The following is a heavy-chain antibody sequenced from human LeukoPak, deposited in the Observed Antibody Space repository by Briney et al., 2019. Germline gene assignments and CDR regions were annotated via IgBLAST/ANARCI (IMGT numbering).Heavy chain of an antibody. CDR3: ASNNYYGSGSYIHYFDY. D-gene: IGHD3-10*01. CDR1: GGSISSGGYY. Sequence: SETLSLTCTVSGGSISSGGYYWSWIRQHPGKGLEWIGYIYYSGSTYYNPSLKSRVTISVDTSKNQFSLKLSSVTAADTTVYYCASNNYYGSGSYIHYFDYWGQGTLVTVSS. J-gene: IGHJ4*02. V-gene: IGHV4-31*03. CDR2: IYYSGST.